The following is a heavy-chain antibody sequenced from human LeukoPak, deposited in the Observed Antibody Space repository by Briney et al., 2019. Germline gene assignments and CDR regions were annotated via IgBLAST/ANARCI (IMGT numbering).Heavy chain of an antibody. CDR2: INWNGGST. D-gene: IGHD3-10*01. CDR1: GFTFSSYA. Sequence: GSLRLSCAASGFTFSSYAMSWVRQAPGTGLEWVSGINWNGGSTGYADSVKGRFTISRDNAKNSLYLQMNSLRAEDTALYYCARPSGGTAYGDFDLWGRGTLVTVSS. J-gene: IGHJ2*01. V-gene: IGHV3-20*04. CDR3: ARPSGGTAYGDFDL.